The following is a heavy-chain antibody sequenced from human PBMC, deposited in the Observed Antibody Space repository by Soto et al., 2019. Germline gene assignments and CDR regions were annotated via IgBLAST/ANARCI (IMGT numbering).Heavy chain of an antibody. CDR3: ARDGYYSDYGAFDI. J-gene: IGHJ3*02. Sequence: QVQLVHSGAEVKKPGSSVKVSCTASGGTFSSYTISWVRQAPGQGLEWMGRIIPILGIANYAQKFQGRVTITADKSTSTAYMELSSLRSEDTAVYYCARDGYYSDYGAFDIWGQGTMVTVSS. CDR2: IIPILGIA. D-gene: IGHD3-16*01. CDR1: GGTFSSYT. V-gene: IGHV1-69*04.